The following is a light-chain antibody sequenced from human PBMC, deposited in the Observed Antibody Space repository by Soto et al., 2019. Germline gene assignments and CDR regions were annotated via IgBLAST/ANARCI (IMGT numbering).Light chain of an antibody. CDR1: QSISSY. V-gene: IGKV1-39*01. Sequence: DIQMTQSPSSLSASVGDRVTITCRASQSISSYLNWYQQKPGKAPKLLIYAASSLQSGVPSRFSGSGSGTESTLTISSLQPEDFATYYCQQNYGTPGTFGQGTKVDIK. CDR3: QQNYGTPGT. CDR2: AAS. J-gene: IGKJ1*01.